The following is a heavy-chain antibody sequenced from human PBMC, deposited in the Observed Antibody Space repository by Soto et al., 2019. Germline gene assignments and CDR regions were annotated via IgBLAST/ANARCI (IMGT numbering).Heavy chain of an antibody. D-gene: IGHD5-12*01. CDR2: ISAFNGKT. V-gene: IGHV1-18*01. J-gene: IGHJ4*02. CDR1: GYTFPNYG. CDR3: ARGQGDNGYDLQIDH. Sequence: ASVKVSCKASGYTFPNYGINWVRQAPGQGLEWMGWISAFNGKTIYAQRFQGKFTMTTDTSATIAYMALRSLESDDTAVYYCARGQGDNGYDLQIDHWGQGTLVTVSS.